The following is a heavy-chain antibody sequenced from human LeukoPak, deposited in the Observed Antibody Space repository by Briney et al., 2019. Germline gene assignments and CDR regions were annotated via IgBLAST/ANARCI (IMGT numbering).Heavy chain of an antibody. Sequence: AASVKVSCKASGGTFSSYAISWVRQAPGQGLEWMGGIIPIFGTANYAQKFQGRVTITADESTSTAYMELSSLRSEDTAVYYCARSAKRYFDWSSPFDYWGQGTLVTVSS. V-gene: IGHV1-69*13. CDR3: ARSAKRYFDWSSPFDY. J-gene: IGHJ4*02. CDR1: GGTFSSYA. CDR2: IIPIFGTA. D-gene: IGHD3-9*01.